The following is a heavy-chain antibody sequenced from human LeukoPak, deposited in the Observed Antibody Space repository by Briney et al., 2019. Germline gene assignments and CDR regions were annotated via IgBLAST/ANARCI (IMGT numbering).Heavy chain of an antibody. Sequence: GGSLRLSCAVSGFTVSSNYMTWVRQAPGKGLDCVSLIYSGGSTHYADSVKGRFTISRDTSKNTLYLQMNSLRAEDTALYYCAKEGPERHLNLDVWGKGTTVTVSS. CDR1: GFTVSSNY. V-gene: IGHV3-53*01. CDR3: AKEGPERHLNLDV. CDR2: IYSGGST. J-gene: IGHJ6*04. D-gene: IGHD1-14*01.